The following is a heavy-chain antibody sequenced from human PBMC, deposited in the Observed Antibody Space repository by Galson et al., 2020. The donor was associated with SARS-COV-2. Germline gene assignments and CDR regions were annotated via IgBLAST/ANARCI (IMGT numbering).Heavy chain of an antibody. CDR1: GYTFTGYY. CDR2: INPNSGGT. D-gene: IGHD2-2*01. V-gene: IGHV1-2*02. Sequence: ASVKVSCKASGYTFTGYYMHWVRQAPGQGLEWMGWINPNSGGTNYAQKFQGRVTMTRDTSISTAYMELSRLRSDDTAVYYCARDIPLYCSSTSCPWYYYYGMDVWGQGTTVTVSS. J-gene: IGHJ6*02. CDR3: ARDIPLYCSSTSCPWYYYYGMDV.